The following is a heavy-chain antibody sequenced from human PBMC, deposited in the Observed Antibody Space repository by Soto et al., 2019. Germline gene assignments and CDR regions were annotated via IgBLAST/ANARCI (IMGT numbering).Heavy chain of an antibody. J-gene: IGHJ4*03. CDR2: ISAYNGNT. D-gene: IGHD3-3*01. CDR3: ARVGVNYDFWSGYNYYFDY. Sequence: VASVTVSCKASGYTFTSYGIISVRQAPGQGLEWMGWISAYNGNTNYAQKLQGRVTMTTDTSTSTAYMELRSLRSDDTAVYYCARVGVNYDFWSGYNYYFDYWGKGTTVTVSS. V-gene: IGHV1-18*01. CDR1: GYTFTSYG.